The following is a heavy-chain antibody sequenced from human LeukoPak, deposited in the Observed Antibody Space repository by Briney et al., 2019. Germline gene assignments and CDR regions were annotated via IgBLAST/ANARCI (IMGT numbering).Heavy chain of an antibody. CDR2: INGDGSST. Sequence: GGSLRLSCVASGFTFSNYWIHWVRQAPEKGLVWVSRINGDGSSTNYADSVKGRFTISRDNAKNLVYLQMDSLRAEDTAVYYCVPPAAGLHRTISTEYFQHWGQGTPVIVSS. D-gene: IGHD6-13*01. J-gene: IGHJ1*01. CDR3: VPPAAGLHRTISTEYFQH. CDR1: GFTFSNYW. V-gene: IGHV3-74*01.